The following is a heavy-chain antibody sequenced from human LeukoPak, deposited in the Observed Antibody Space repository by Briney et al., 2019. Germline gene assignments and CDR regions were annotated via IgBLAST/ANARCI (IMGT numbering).Heavy chain of an antibody. J-gene: IGHJ4*02. Sequence: SETLSLTCAVCNGSLIDYSWTWSRQVPGKGLIWIGGINHRGSPIYNPSLKSRVTISVATSMKQFSLKLSSVTAADTAVYYCARHSLTGYSGYDLVDCWGQGTLVTVSS. CDR1: NGSLIDYS. D-gene: IGHD5-12*01. CDR3: ARHSLTGYSGYDLVDC. V-gene: IGHV4-34*01. CDR2: INHRGSP.